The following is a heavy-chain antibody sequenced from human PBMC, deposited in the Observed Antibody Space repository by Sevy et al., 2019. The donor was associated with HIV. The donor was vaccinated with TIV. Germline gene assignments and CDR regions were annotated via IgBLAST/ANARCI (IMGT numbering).Heavy chain of an antibody. CDR3: ARKNYGDAFDI. CDR1: GFTFSSYS. D-gene: IGHD3-16*01. J-gene: IGHJ3*02. Sequence: GGSLRLSCAASGFTFSSYSMSWVRQAPGKGLEWVSYISSSSSTIYYADSVKGRFTISRDNAKNSLYLQMNSLRAEDTAVYYCARKNYGDAFDIWGQGTMVTVSS. CDR2: ISSSSSTI. V-gene: IGHV3-48*01.